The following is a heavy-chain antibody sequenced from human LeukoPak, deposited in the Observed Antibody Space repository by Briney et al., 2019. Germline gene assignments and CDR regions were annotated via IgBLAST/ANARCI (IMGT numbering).Heavy chain of an antibody. J-gene: IGHJ4*02. V-gene: IGHV1-69*06. Sequence: SLKVSCKASVGTFSSYAISWVRQAPGQGLEWMGGIIPIFGTANYAQKCQGRVTITADKSTSTAYMELSSLRSEDTAVYYCARLIGFGIATRPYFDYWGQGTLVTVSS. CDR3: ARLIGFGIATRPYFDY. CDR1: VGTFSSYA. CDR2: IIPIFGTA. D-gene: IGHD6-6*01.